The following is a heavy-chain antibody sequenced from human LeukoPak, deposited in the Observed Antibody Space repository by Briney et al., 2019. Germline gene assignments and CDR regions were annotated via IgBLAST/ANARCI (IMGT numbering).Heavy chain of an antibody. CDR2: INEDGGQR. V-gene: IGHV3-7*01. CDR3: ARDPEFGALDI. D-gene: IGHD3-10*01. CDR1: GFTFTSPY. J-gene: IGHJ3*02. Sequence: GGSLRLSCAASGFTFTSPYMSWVRQTPGRGLEWVSNINEDGGQRSSADSLKGRFTISRDNANNALYLQMNSLRAGDTAVYYCARDPEFGALDIWGRRTTVTVSS.